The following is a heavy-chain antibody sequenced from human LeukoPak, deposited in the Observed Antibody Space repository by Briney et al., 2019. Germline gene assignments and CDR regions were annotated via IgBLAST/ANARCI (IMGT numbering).Heavy chain of an antibody. J-gene: IGHJ4*02. Sequence: SETLSLTCTVSGGSISSSSYYWGWIRQPPGKGLEWIGSIYYSGSTYYNPSLKSRVTISVDTSKNQFSLKLSSVTAADTAVYYCARDRGIVGALGGFDYWGQGTLVTVSS. D-gene: IGHD1-26*01. CDR1: GGSISSSSYY. CDR3: ARDRGIVGALGGFDY. CDR2: IYYSGST. V-gene: IGHV4-39*07.